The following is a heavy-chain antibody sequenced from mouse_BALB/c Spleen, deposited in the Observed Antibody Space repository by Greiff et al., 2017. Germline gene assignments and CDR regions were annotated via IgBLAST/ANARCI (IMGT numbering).Heavy chain of an antibody. CDR2: IDPETGGT. Sequence: VQLQQSGAELVRPGASVTLSCKASGYTFTDYEMHWVKQTPVHGLEWIGAIDPETGGTAYNQKFKGKATLTADKSSSTAYMELRSLTSEDSAVYYCTRLLRDYWGQGTTLTVSS. CDR1: GYTFTDYE. CDR3: TRLLRDY. J-gene: IGHJ2*01. V-gene: IGHV1-15*01. D-gene: IGHD1-1*01.